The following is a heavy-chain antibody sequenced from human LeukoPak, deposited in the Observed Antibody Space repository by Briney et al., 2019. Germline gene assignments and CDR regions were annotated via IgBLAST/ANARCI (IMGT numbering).Heavy chain of an antibody. CDR3: ARLSYPGDY. D-gene: IGHD2-2*01. J-gene: IGHJ4*02. Sequence: GGTLRLSCAASGFTFSSDSMNWVRQAPGKGLEWVSYISSSSSTIHYADSVKGRFTISRDNAKNSLYLQMNSLRAEDTAVYYCARLSYPGDYWGQGTLVTVSS. CDR1: GFTFSSDS. CDR2: ISSSSSTI. V-gene: IGHV3-48*01.